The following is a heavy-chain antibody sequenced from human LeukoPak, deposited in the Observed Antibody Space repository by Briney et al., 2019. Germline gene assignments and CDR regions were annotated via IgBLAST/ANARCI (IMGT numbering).Heavy chain of an antibody. D-gene: IGHD6-13*01. CDR1: GYTFTSYD. J-gene: IGHJ4*02. Sequence: ASVKVSCKASGYTFTSYDINWVRQATGQGLEWMGWMNPNSGGTNYAQKFQGRVTMTRDTSISTAYMELSRLRSDDTAVYYCAAGSSWYRGLDYWGQGTLVTVSS. CDR3: AAGSSWYRGLDY. CDR2: MNPNSGGT. V-gene: IGHV1-2*02.